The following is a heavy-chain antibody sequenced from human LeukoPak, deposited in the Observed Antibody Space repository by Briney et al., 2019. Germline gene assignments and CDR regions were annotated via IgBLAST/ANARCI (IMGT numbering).Heavy chain of an antibody. J-gene: IGHJ4*02. Sequence: SETLSLTCTVSGGSIGSSSYYWGWVRQPPGKGLEWIGSIYYTGYTYQNPSLKSRVTISIGTSKNQFSLKLSSVTAADTAVYYCARNLFDSSFYYNLDCWGQGTLVTVSS. V-gene: IGHV4-39*07. CDR3: ARNLFDSSFYYNLDC. CDR1: GGSIGSSSYY. D-gene: IGHD3-22*01. CDR2: IYYTGYT.